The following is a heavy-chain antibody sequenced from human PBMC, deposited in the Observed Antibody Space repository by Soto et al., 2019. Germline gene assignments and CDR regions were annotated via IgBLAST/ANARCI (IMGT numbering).Heavy chain of an antibody. J-gene: IGHJ3*02. Sequence: EVQLVESGGGLVQPGGSLRLSCAASGFTFSDYWMAWAREAPGKGLFWVSRINSDGSIAHYAESVKGRFTISRDNAKNTLWLQVNSLRDDDTAVYYCGRERWGLLAIWGQGAMVTVSS. CDR1: GFTFSDYW. CDR3: GRERWGLLAI. V-gene: IGHV3-74*01. CDR2: INSDGSIA. D-gene: IGHD7-27*01.